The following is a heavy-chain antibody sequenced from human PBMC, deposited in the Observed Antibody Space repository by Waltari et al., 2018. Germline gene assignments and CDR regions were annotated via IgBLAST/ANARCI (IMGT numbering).Heavy chain of an antibody. CDR1: GGSFSGYY. CDR3: ARNKPPPMIVVVSDAFDI. J-gene: IGHJ3*02. V-gene: IGHV4-34*01. D-gene: IGHD3-22*01. CDR2: IYYSGST. Sequence: QVQLQQWGAGLLKPSETLSLTCAVYGGSFSGYYWSWIRHPPGKGLEWIVRIYYSGSTYYNTSLKRRGTIDGDKSKNEFSLKLSSVSAADTAVYYCARNKPPPMIVVVSDAFDIWGQGTMVTVSS.